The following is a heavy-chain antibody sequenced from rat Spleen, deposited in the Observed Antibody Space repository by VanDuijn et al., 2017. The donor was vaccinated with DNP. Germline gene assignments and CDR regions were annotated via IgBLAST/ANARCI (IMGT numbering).Heavy chain of an antibody. D-gene: IGHD1-2*01. CDR1: GFTFSDFP. V-gene: IGHV5-46*01. CDR3: ARRRIDYSSHYGPHGYFDY. CDR2: ISTNGGGT. Sequence: EVQLVESGGGLVQPGGSMKLSCAASGFTFSDFPMAWVRQTPTKGLEWFATISTNGGGTYYRDSVKGRFTVSRDNVKSSLYLQMDSLRSEDTATYYCARRRIDYSSHYGPHGYFDYWGQGVMVTVSS. J-gene: IGHJ2*01.